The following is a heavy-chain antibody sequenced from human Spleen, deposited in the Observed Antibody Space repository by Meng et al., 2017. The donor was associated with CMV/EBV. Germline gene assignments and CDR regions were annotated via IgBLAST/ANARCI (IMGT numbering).Heavy chain of an antibody. CDR3: ARDPWGHDILIGSWGWFNP. J-gene: IGHJ5*02. V-gene: IGHV4-39*07. CDR1: SS. Sequence: SSWSSLRPPPGKGLEWLGSIYHSGTAHYHPSLQSRVTMSIDTSKNQFSLRLNSVTAADTAFYYCARDPWGHDILIGSWGWFNPWGQGTLVTVSS. D-gene: IGHD3-9*01. CDR2: IYHSGTA.